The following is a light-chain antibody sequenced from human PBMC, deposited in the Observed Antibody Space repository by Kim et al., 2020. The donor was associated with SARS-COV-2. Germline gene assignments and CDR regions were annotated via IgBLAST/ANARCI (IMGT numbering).Light chain of an antibody. CDR2: KAS. CDR1: QSIGTW. V-gene: IGKV1-5*03. J-gene: IGKJ1*01. CDR3: QQYNSDWT. Sequence: FASIGDRVTITCRASQSIGTWLAWYQQKPGKAPKVLIYKASSLESGVPSRFGGSGFGTEFTLTINSLQPDDFATYYCQQYNSDWTFGQGTKVDIK.